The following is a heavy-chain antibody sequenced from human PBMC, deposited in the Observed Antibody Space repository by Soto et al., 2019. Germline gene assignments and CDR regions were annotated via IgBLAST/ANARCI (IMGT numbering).Heavy chain of an antibody. CDR1: GGPFSSYA. J-gene: IGHJ3*02. D-gene: IGHD1-1*01. CDR2: IIPVFGTA. Sequence: SVKVCCKAYGGPFSSYAISLVRQAPGQGLEWMGGIIPVFGTANYAQKFQGRVTITADESTSTAYMELSSLRSEDTAVYNCARYKESAFDIWGQGTMVTVSS. V-gene: IGHV1-69*13. CDR3: ARYKESAFDI.